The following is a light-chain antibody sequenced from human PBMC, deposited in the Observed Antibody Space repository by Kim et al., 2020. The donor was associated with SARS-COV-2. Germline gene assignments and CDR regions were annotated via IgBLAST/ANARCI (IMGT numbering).Light chain of an antibody. J-gene: IGLJ3*02. CDR3: SSFALSNIV. CDR1: SSDVGDYNY. Sequence: PGQSVTISCTGTSSDVGDYNYVSWYQLHPGTAPKLSIHEVNKRPSGVPDRFSGSKSGNTASLTVSGLQAEDEADYYCSSFALSNIVFGGGTQLTVL. V-gene: IGLV2-8*01. CDR2: EVN.